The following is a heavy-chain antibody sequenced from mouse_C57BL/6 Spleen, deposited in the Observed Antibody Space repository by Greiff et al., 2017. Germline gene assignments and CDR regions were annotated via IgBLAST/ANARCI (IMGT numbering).Heavy chain of an antibody. Sequence: QVQLKESGAELVKPGASVKLSCKASGYTFTEYTIHWVKQRSGQGLEWIGWFYPGSGSIKYNEKFKDKATLTADKSSSTVYMELSRMTSEDSAVYFCARHEEDGQGMDYWGQGTSVTVSS. J-gene: IGHJ4*01. CDR2: FYPGSGSI. CDR3: ARHEEDGQGMDY. D-gene: IGHD2-3*01. V-gene: IGHV1-62-2*01. CDR1: GYTFTEYT.